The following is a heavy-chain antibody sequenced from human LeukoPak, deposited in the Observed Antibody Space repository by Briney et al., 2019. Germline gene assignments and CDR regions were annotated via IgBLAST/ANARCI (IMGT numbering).Heavy chain of an antibody. V-gene: IGHV3-21*04. Sequence: GGALRLSCAASGFSFSSYTMNWVRQAPGKGLEWVSSISISSSSIYYADSVKGRFTISRDNAKNSLYLQMNSLRAEDTALYYCARGDSSGQSIFDYWGQGTLVTVSS. J-gene: IGHJ4*02. D-gene: IGHD3-22*01. CDR3: ARGDSSGQSIFDY. CDR1: GFSFSSYT. CDR2: ISISSSSI.